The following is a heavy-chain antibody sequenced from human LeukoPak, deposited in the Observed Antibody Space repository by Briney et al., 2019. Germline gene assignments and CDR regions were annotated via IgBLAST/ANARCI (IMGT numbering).Heavy chain of an antibody. CDR3: ARHDSSGYYGSFDDY. CDR1: GYSFSIYW. V-gene: IGHV5-51*01. D-gene: IGHD3-22*01. CDR2: IYPGDSDS. Sequence: GESLKISCKGSGYSFSIYWIAWVRQMPGKGLEWMGIIYPGDSDSTRSPSFQGQVTISADKSISTAYLQWSSLKASDTAMYYCARHDSSGYYGSFDDYWGQGTLVTVSS. J-gene: IGHJ4*02.